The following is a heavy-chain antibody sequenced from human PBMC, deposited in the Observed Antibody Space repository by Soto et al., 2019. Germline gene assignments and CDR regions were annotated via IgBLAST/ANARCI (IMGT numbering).Heavy chain of an antibody. CDR3: ARLSGGSSNWFDP. D-gene: IGHD2-15*01. CDR1: SGSISSNY. CDR2: IYYSGST. J-gene: IGHJ5*02. V-gene: IGHV4-59*01. Sequence: SETLSLTCSVSSGSISSNYWSWIRQPPGKGLEWIGYIYYSGSTNYNPSPKSRVTISVDTSKNQFSLKLSSVTAADTAVYYCARLSGGSSNWFDPWGQGTLVAVSS.